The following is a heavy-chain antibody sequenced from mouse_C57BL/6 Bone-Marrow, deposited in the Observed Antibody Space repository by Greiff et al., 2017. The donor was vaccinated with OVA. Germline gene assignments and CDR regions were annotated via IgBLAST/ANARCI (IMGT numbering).Heavy chain of an antibody. D-gene: IGHD1-1*01. CDR1: GYTFTDYY. Sequence: EVQLQQSGPVLVKPGASVKMSCKASGYTFTDYYMNWVKQSHGKSLEWIGVINPYNGGTSYNQKFKGKATLTVDKSSSTAYMELNSLTSEDSAVYYCARRGTVVERTYYAMDYWGQGTSVTVSS. J-gene: IGHJ4*01. V-gene: IGHV1-19*01. CDR2: INPYNGGT. CDR3: ARRGTVVERTYYAMDY.